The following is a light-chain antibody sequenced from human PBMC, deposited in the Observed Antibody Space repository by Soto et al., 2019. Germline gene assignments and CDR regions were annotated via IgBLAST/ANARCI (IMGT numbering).Light chain of an antibody. CDR2: AAS. J-gene: IGKJ1*01. CDR1: QSISSF. CDR3: QQSNSIPPWT. Sequence: DIQMTHSPSSLSASVGDRVTITCRASQSISSFLNWYQQKAGKAPKLLIYAASSLQSGVPSRFSGSGSGTDFTLTISSLQPADVATYYCQQSNSIPPWTFGQGTKVDIK. V-gene: IGKV1-39*01.